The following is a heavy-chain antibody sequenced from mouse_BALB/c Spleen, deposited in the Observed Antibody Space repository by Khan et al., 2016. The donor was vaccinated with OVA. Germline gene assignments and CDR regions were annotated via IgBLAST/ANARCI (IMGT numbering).Heavy chain of an antibody. CDR2: IDPENGNT. Sequence: VQLQQSGAELVRPGALVNLSCKASGFHIKDYYIHWVKQRPEQGLEWIGGIDPENGNTIHEPKFQGKASITSDTASNTAYLQLISLTSEDTSVYYCAGDGYSPWFAYWGQGTLVTVSA. D-gene: IGHD2-3*01. J-gene: IGHJ3*01. CDR3: AGDGYSPWFAY. V-gene: IGHV14-1*02. CDR1: GFHIKDYY.